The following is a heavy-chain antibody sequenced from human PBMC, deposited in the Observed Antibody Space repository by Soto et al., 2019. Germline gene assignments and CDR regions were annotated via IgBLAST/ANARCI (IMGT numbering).Heavy chain of an antibody. V-gene: IGHV4-59*01. J-gene: IGHJ6*02. Sequence: SETLSLTCTVSGGSISSYYWSWIRQPPEKGLEWIGYIYYSGSTNYNPSLMSRVTISVDTSKNQFSLKLSSVTAADTAVYYCSRSRGRGGDGYYYYGLDVWGQGTTVTVSS. D-gene: IGHD3-16*01. CDR2: IYYSGST. CDR1: GGSISSYY. CDR3: SRSRGRGGDGYYYYGLDV.